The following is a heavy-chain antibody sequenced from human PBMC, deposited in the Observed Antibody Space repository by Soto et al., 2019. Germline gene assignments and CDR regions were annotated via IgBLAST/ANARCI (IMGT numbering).Heavy chain of an antibody. J-gene: IGHJ4*02. CDR1: GGSSSSGGYC. CDR3: ARRWGTYFDY. Sequence: LETLPLTCTVSGGSSSSGGYCWSWIRQPPGKGLEWIGYIYYSGSTNHNPSLKSRVTISVDTSKNQFSLKLSSVTAADTAVYYCARRWGTYFDYWGQGTLLTVSS. D-gene: IGHD7-27*01. V-gene: IGHV4-61*08. CDR2: IYYSGST.